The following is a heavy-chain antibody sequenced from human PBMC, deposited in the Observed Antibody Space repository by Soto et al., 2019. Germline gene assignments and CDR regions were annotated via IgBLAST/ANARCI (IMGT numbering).Heavy chain of an antibody. Sequence: GGSLRLSCAASGFTFSSYAMSWVRQAPGKGLEWVSAISGSGGSTYYADSVKGRFTISRDKSKNTLYLQMNSLRAEDTAVYYCARGIFGVVIGGFDPWGQGTLVTVSS. J-gene: IGHJ5*02. CDR2: ISGSGGST. D-gene: IGHD3-3*01. V-gene: IGHV3-23*01. CDR1: GFTFSSYA. CDR3: ARGIFGVVIGGFDP.